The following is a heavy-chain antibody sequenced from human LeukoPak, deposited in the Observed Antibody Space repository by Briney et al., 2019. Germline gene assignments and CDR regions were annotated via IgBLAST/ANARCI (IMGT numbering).Heavy chain of an antibody. Sequence: GGSLRLSCAASGFTFSSYGMHWVRQAPGKGLEWVAVISYDGSNKYYPDSVKGRFTIFRDNSKNTLYLQMNSLRAEDTAVYYCAKDPVGPWGQGTLVTVSS. J-gene: IGHJ4*02. CDR2: ISYDGSNK. D-gene: IGHD1-26*01. V-gene: IGHV3-30*18. CDR3: AKDPVGP. CDR1: GFTFSSYG.